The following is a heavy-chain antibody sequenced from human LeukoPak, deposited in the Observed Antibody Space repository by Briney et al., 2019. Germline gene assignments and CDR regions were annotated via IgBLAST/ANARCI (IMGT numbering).Heavy chain of an antibody. J-gene: IGHJ4*02. CDR2: IFPSGGEI. Sequence: GGSLRLSCAASGFTFSTFAMIWVRQPPGKGLEWVSSIFPSGGEIHYADSVRGRFTISRDNSKSTLSLQMNSLRAEDTAIHYCATYGQVLLPFESWGQGTLVTVSS. V-gene: IGHV3-23*01. D-gene: IGHD2-8*02. CDR1: GFTFSTFA. CDR3: ATYGQVLLPFES.